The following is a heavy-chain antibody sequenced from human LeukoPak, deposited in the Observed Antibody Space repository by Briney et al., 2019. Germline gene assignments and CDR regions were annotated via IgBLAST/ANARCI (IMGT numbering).Heavy chain of an antibody. CDR2: ISGSGGST. CDR1: GFTFSSYA. J-gene: IGHJ4*02. V-gene: IGHV3-23*01. D-gene: IGHD3-10*01. Sequence: PGGSLRLSSAASGFTFSSYAMSWVRQAPGKGLEWVSAISGSGGSTYYADSVKGRFTISRDNSKNTLYLQMNSLRTEDTAVYYCSKDVDYCGSGSDPVFYDWGQGTLVTVSS. CDR3: SKDVDYCGSGSDPVFYD.